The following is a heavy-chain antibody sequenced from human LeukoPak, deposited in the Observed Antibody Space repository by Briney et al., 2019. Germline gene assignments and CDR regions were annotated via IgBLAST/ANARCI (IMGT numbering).Heavy chain of an antibody. CDR3: AKGLDSGYDYYYYYYMDV. V-gene: IGHV3-30*02. J-gene: IGHJ6*03. D-gene: IGHD5-12*01. Sequence: GGSLRLSCAASGFTFSSYGMHWVRQAPGKGLEWVAFIRYDGSNKYYADSVKGRFTISRDNSKNTLYLQMNSLRAEDTAVYYCAKGLDSGYDYYYYYYMDVWGKGTTVTVSS. CDR2: IRYDGSNK. CDR1: GFTFSSYG.